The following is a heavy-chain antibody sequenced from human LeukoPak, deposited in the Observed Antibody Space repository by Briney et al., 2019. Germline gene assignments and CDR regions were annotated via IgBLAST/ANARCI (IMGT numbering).Heavy chain of an antibody. CDR2: IRYDGGDK. Sequence: GGSLRLSCVASAFIFSNYGIHWVRQAPGKGLEWVAFIRYDGGDKYYADSVRGRFTISRDNSKNTLYLQMNSLRAEDTAVYYCASAEDTAMDPYYYYYGMDVWGQGTTVTVSS. J-gene: IGHJ6*02. V-gene: IGHV3-30*02. CDR3: ASAEDTAMDPYYYYYGMDV. D-gene: IGHD5-18*01. CDR1: AFIFSNYG.